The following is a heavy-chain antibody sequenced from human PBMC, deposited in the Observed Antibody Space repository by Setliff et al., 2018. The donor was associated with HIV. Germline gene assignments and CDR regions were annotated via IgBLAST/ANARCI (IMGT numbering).Heavy chain of an antibody. CDR2: INHSGST. CDR3: ARYYDILTGYYTLGFDY. J-gene: IGHJ4*02. V-gene: IGHV4-34*01. Sequence: PSETLSLTCAVYGGSFSGYYWSWIRQPPGKGREWIGEINHSGSTNYNPSLKRRVTISVDTSKSQFSLKLSSVTAADTAVYYCARYYDILTGYYTLGFDYWGQGTLVTVSS. D-gene: IGHD3-9*01. CDR1: GGSFSGYY.